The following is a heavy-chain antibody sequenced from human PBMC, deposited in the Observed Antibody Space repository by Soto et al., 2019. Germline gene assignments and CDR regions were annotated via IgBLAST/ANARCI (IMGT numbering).Heavy chain of an antibody. V-gene: IGHV3-30-3*01. CDR3: VRGPGYSSSWYTH. D-gene: IGHD6-13*01. J-gene: IGHJ4*02. CDR2: ISYDGSNK. CDR1: GFTFSNYA. Sequence: PGGSLRLSCAASGFTFSNYAMHWVRQAPGKGLEWVAVISYDGSNKYYADSVKGRFTISRDNSKNTLYLQMNSLRAEDTTVYYWVRGPGYSSSWYTHWGQXTLVTVSS.